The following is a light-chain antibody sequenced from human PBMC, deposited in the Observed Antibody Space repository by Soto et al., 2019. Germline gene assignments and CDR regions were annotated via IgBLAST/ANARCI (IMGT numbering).Light chain of an antibody. J-gene: IGKJ4*01. Sequence: DIQMTQSPSSVSASVGDRVTISCRASQGINSWLAWYQQKPGKAPKLLIYTASNLESGVPSRFSGSGSPTDFTLTISSLQPEDFATYYCQQASSFPLTFGGGTRVEIK. CDR1: QGINSW. CDR3: QQASSFPLT. V-gene: IGKV1D-12*01. CDR2: TAS.